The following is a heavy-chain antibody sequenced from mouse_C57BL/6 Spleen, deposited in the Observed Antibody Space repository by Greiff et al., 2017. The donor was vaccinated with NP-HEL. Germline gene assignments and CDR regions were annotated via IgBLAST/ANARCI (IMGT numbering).Heavy chain of an antibody. J-gene: IGHJ4*01. Sequence: VQLKQSGPELVKPGASVKISCKASGYSFTDYNMNWVKQSNGKSLEWIGVINPNYGTTSYNQKFKGKATLTVDQSSSTAYMQLNSLTSEDSAVYYGARSYYGSRRYYYAMDYWGQGTSVTVSS. CDR1: GYSFTDYN. CDR2: INPNYGTT. D-gene: IGHD1-1*01. V-gene: IGHV1-39*01. CDR3: ARSYYGSRRYYYAMDY.